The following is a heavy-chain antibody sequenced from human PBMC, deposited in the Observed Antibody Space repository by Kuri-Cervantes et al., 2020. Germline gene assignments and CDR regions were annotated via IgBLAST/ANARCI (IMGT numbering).Heavy chain of an antibody. Sequence: GESLKISCAASGFTFSSYWMSWVRQAPGKGLEWVANIKQDGSEKYYVDSVKGRFTISRDNAKNSLYLQMNSLRAEDTAVYYCARDGGFMFDYCAQGTLVTVSS. CDR1: GFTFSSYW. J-gene: IGHJ4*02. V-gene: IGHV3-7*01. CDR2: IKQDGSEK. CDR3: ARDGGFMFDY. D-gene: IGHD3-16*01.